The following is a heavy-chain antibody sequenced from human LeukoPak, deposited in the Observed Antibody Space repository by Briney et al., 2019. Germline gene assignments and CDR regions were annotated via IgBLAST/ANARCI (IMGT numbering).Heavy chain of an antibody. V-gene: IGHV1-8*01. Sequence: ASVKVSCKASGYTFTSYDINWVRQATGQGLEWMGWMNPNNGNTGYAQKFQGRVTMTRNTSISTAYMELSSLRSEDTAVYYCARGGILTGYYRYYYYYMDVWGKGTTVTVSS. CDR2: MNPNNGNT. CDR3: ARGGILTGYYRYYYYYMDV. CDR1: GYTFTSYD. D-gene: IGHD3-9*01. J-gene: IGHJ6*03.